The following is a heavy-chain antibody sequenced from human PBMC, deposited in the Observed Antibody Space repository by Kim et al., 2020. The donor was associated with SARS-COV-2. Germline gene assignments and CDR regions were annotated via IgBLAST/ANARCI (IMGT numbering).Heavy chain of an antibody. CDR2: N. CDR3: AKGTLEGGFDY. J-gene: IGHJ4*02. V-gene: IGHV6-1*01. Sequence: NQYAVSVKSRLTHNPDTSNTQFSLQLDSVTADDTAVYYCAKGTLEGGFDYWGQGTLVTVSS.